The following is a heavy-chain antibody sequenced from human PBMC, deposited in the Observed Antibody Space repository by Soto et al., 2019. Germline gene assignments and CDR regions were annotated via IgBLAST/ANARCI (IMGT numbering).Heavy chain of an antibody. D-gene: IGHD3-22*01. V-gene: IGHV4-28*05. CDR1: GYSISSSNW. J-gene: IGHJ4*02. CDR3: AGLFPYVSSGYNITY. Sequence: SETLSLTCAVSGYSISSSNWWGWIRQPPGKGLEWIGNIYYTGSIYYNSSLRSRVTMSVDTSKNQFSLKLRSVTAADTAVFYCAGLFPYVSSGYNITYLGQGTLVTVSS. CDR2: IYYTGSI.